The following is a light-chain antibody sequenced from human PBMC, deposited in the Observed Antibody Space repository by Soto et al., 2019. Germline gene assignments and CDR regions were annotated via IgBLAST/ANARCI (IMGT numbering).Light chain of an antibody. CDR1: QSISSR. Sequence: DIQMTQSPSTLSASVGDRVTITCRASQSISSRLTWYQHKPGKAPKLLIYKASTLESGVPSRFSGSGSGTEFTLTISSLQPDDFATYYCQQYNTYSPAWTFGQGTRWIS. CDR2: KAS. CDR3: QQYNTYSPAWT. V-gene: IGKV1-5*03. J-gene: IGKJ1*01.